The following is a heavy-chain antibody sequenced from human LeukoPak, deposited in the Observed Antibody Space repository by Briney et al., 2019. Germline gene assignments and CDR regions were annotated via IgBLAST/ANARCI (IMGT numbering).Heavy chain of an antibody. Sequence: SETLSLTCAVSGYSISHGYQWAWIRQPPGKTLEWIGSIYHSGSAHSNPSLKSRVTISVDASNNHFSLRLSSVTAADTAVYYCARDPRWLTPDCTSTSCYENYFDPWGQGTLVTVSS. CDR2: IYHSGSA. V-gene: IGHV4-38-2*02. CDR3: ARDPRWLTPDCTSTSCYENYFDP. D-gene: IGHD2-2*01. J-gene: IGHJ5*02. CDR1: GYSISHGYQ.